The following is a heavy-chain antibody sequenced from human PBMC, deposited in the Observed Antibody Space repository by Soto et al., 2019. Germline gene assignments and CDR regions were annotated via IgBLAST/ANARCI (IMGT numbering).Heavy chain of an antibody. D-gene: IGHD3-10*01. J-gene: IGHJ1*01. CDR3: ARISRYYYGSGSYPEAGYIQH. CDR1: GYTFTSYA. V-gene: IGHV1-3*01. Sequence: ASVKVSCKASGYTFTSYAMHWVRQAPGQRLEWMGWINAGNGNTKYSQKFQGRVTITRDTSASTAYMELSSLRSEDTAVYYCARISRYYYGSGSYPEAGYIQHWGQGTLVTVSS. CDR2: INAGNGNT.